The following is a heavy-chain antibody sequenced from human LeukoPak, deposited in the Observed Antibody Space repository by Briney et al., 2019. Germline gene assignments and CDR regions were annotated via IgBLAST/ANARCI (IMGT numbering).Heavy chain of an antibody. J-gene: IGHJ4*02. CDR2: ISGSSSFI. CDR3: ARGDRNKVTY. D-gene: IGHD2-21*02. V-gene: IGHV3-21*01. CDR1: GFTFSTYT. Sequence: GGSLRLSCAASGFTFSTYTMNWVRQAPGKGLEWVSSISGSSSFIYYADSLKGRFTISRDNAKNSLYLQMNSLRAEDTAVYYCARGDRNKVTYWGQGTLVTVSS.